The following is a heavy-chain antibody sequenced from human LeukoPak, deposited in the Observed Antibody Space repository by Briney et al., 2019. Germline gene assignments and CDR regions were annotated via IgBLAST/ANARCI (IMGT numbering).Heavy chain of an antibody. CDR3: AKDRRTYSSSSDY. CDR2: ISGSGGST. CDR1: GFTFSSYA. D-gene: IGHD6-6*01. J-gene: IGHJ4*02. Sequence: GGSLRLSSAASGFTFSSYAMSWVRQAPGKGLEWVSGISGSGGSTYYADFVKGRFTISRDNSQNTLYLQMNSLRDEDTAIYYCAKDRRTYSSSSDYWGQGTLVTVSS. V-gene: IGHV3-23*01.